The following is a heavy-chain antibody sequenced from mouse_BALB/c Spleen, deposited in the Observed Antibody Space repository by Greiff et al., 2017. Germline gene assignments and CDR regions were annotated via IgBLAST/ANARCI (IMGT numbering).Heavy chain of an antibody. D-gene: IGHD3-2*01. CDR1: GFTFSDYY. CDR2: ISDGGSYT. Sequence: EVHLVESGGGLVKPGGSLKLSCAASGFTFSDYYMYWVRQTPEKRLEWVATISDGGSYTYYPDSVKGRFTISRDNAKNNLYLQMSSLKSEDTAMYYCARGRTARATVAYWGQGTLVTVSA. J-gene: IGHJ3*01. CDR3: ARGRTARATVAY. V-gene: IGHV5-4*02.